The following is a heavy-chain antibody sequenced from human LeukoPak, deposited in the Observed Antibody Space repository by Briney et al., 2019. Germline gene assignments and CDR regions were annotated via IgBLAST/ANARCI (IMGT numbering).Heavy chain of an antibody. D-gene: IGHD2-2*01. CDR3: ARVSRSTSCYRD. Sequence: GGSLRLSCAASGFTFSSYEMNWVRQAPGKGLEWVANIKQDGSEKYYVDSVKGRFTISRDNAKNSLYLQMNSLRAEDTAVYYCARVSRSTSCYRDWGQGTLVTVSS. J-gene: IGHJ4*02. V-gene: IGHV3-7*01. CDR2: IKQDGSEK. CDR1: GFTFSSYE.